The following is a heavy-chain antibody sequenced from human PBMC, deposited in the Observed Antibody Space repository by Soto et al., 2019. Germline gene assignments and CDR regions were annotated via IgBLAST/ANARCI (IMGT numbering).Heavy chain of an antibody. J-gene: IGHJ3*02. CDR1: ADSTSSSTYY. D-gene: IGHD3-3*01. CDR3: ARNPGRILEWLFSAAFDI. CDR2: IYYSWSI. V-gene: IGHV4-39*01. Sequence: SQTLSLTCAVSADSTSSSTYYWGWIRQPPGKGLDGIGSIYYSWSINFNPSLMSRVSISCCTSTYPFLLNLSSLSSADSGLYYCARNPGRILEWLFSAAFDICGEGTMVTMSS.